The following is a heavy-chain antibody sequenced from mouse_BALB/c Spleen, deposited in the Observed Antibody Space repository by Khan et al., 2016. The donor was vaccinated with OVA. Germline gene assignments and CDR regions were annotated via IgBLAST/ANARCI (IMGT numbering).Heavy chain of an antibody. J-gene: IGHJ4*01. D-gene: IGHD2-10*01. Sequence: QVQLKESGPGLVAPSQSLSITCTIPGFSLTSYGIHWVRQPPGKGLEWLVVIWSDGSTTYNSTLKSRLSITKDNSKSQVFVKMNSLQTDVTAMYYDARPTYYHYYALDYWGQGTSVTVSS. CDR2: IWSDGST. V-gene: IGHV2-6-1*01. CDR3: ARPTYYHYYALDY. CDR1: GFSLTSYG.